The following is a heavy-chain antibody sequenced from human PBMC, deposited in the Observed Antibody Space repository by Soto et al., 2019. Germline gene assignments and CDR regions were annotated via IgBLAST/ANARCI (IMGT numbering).Heavy chain of an antibody. D-gene: IGHD3-3*01. Sequence: QITLKESGPTLVKPTQTLTLTCTFSGFSLSTSGVGVGWIRQPPGKALEWLALILWNDDKRYSPFLKNRLTISKDTSKHQVVLTMTNMDPVDTATYYCAHRRGRGTYYEEWDAFYYWGQGPLVAVSS. CDR1: GFSLSTSGVG. V-gene: IGHV2-5*01. J-gene: IGHJ4*02. CDR3: AHRRGRGTYYEEWDAFYY. CDR2: ILWNDDK.